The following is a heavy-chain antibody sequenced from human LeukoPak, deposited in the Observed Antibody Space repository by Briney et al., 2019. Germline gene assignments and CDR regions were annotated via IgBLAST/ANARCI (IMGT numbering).Heavy chain of an antibody. CDR2: IYYSGST. J-gene: IGHJ4*02. D-gene: IGHD2-21*02. V-gene: IGHV4-39*01. Sequence: SQTLSLTCTVSGGSIRSSSYDWGWIRQPPGKGLEWIGSIYYSGSTYYNPSIKSRFTISVVTSKNQFSLKLSSVTAADTAVYYCARHPIVVVTVLYYFDYWGQGTLVTLSS. CDR3: ARHPIVVVTVLYYFDY. CDR1: GGSIRSSSYD.